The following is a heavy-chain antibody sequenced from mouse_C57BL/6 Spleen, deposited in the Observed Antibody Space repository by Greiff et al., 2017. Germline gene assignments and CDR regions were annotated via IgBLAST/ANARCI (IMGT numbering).Heavy chain of an antibody. J-gene: IGHJ2*01. CDR3: AREHITTVVADY. Sequence: VKLQESGPELVKPGASVKISCKASGYAFSSSWMNWVKQRPGKGLEWIGRIYPGDGDTNYNGKFKGKAKQTADKSSSTAYMQLSSLTSEDSAVYFCAREHITTVVADYWGQGTTLTVSS. CDR1: GYAFSSSW. CDR2: IYPGDGDT. V-gene: IGHV1-82*01. D-gene: IGHD1-1*01.